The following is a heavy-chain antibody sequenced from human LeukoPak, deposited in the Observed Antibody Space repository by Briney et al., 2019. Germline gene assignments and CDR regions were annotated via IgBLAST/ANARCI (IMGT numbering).Heavy chain of an antibody. D-gene: IGHD3-3*01. V-gene: IGHV3-48*03. J-gene: IGHJ4*02. CDR3: ARGLRTDFWSGYYSYFDY. Sequence: GGSLRLSRAASGFTLSSYEMNWVRRAPGKGLEWVSYISSSGNTIYYADSVKGRFTISRDNAKNSLYLQMNSLRAEDTAVYYCARGLRTDFWSGYYSYFDYWGQGTLVTVSS. CDR2: ISSSGNTI. CDR1: GFTLSSYE.